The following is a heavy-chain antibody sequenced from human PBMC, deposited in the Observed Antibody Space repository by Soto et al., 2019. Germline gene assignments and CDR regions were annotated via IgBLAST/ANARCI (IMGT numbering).Heavy chain of an antibody. Sequence: GGSLRLSCASSGVTFSSYGMHWVRQAPGKGLEWVAVIWYDGSNKYYADSVKGRFTISRDNSKNTLYLQMNSLRAEDTAVYYGARDYDILTGYYIGAYGMDVWGQGTTVTVSS. CDR2: IWYDGSNK. CDR1: GVTFSSYG. CDR3: ARDYDILTGYYIGAYGMDV. V-gene: IGHV3-33*01. D-gene: IGHD3-9*01. J-gene: IGHJ6*02.